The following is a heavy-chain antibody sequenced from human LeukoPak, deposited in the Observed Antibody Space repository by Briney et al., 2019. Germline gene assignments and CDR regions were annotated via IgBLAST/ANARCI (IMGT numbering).Heavy chain of an antibody. V-gene: IGHV3-21*01. CDR3: ARAVGLLAMYYFDY. J-gene: IGHJ4*02. Sequence: GGSLRLSCAASGFTFSSYAMSWVRQAPEKGLEWVSSISSSSSYIYYADSVKGRFTISRDNAKNSLYLQMNSLRAEDTAVYYCARAVGLLAMYYFDYWGQGTLVTVSS. D-gene: IGHD2-15*01. CDR2: ISSSSSYI. CDR1: GFTFSSYA.